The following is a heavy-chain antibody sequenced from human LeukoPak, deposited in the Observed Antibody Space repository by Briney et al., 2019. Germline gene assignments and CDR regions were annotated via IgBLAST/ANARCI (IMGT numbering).Heavy chain of an antibody. Sequence: ASVKVSCKASGYTFTSYDINWVRQATGQGLEWMGWMNPNSGNTGYAQKFQGRVTMTRNTSISTAYMELSSLRSEDTAVYYCARGLYSGSWSFRVYYYYGMDVWGQGTTVTVSS. CDR3: ARGLYSGSWSFRVYYYYGMDV. CDR2: MNPNSGNT. J-gene: IGHJ6*02. CDR1: GYTFTSYD. V-gene: IGHV1-8*01. D-gene: IGHD6-13*01.